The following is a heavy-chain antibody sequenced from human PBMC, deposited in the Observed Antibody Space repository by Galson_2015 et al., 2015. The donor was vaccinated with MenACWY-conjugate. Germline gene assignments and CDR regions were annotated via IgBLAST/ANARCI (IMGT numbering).Heavy chain of an antibody. Sequence: SETLSLTCTVSGGSISSSSYYWGWIRQPPGKGLEWIGSIYYSGSTYYNPSLKSRVTISVDKSKNQFSLKLSSVTAADTAVYYCARDQWFGLAEGWFDPWGQGTLVTVSS. CDR2: IYYSGST. J-gene: IGHJ5*02. D-gene: IGHD3-10*01. V-gene: IGHV4-39*07. CDR3: ARDQWFGLAEGWFDP. CDR1: GGSISSSSYY.